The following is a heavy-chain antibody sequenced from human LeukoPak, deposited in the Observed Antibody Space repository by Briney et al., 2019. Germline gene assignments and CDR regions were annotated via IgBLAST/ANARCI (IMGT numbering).Heavy chain of an antibody. V-gene: IGHV1-69*13. CDR3: ARDSHGYGDLFDY. Sequence: GASVKVSCKASGYTFTSYGISWVRQAPGQGLEWMGGIIPIFGTANYAQKFQGRVTITADESTSTAYMELSSLRSEDTAVYYCARDSHGYGDLFDYWGQGTLVTVSS. CDR2: IIPIFGTA. J-gene: IGHJ4*02. D-gene: IGHD4-17*01. CDR1: GYTFTSYG.